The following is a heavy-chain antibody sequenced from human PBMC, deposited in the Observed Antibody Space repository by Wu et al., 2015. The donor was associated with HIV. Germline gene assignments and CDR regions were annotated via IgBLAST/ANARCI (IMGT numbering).Heavy chain of an antibody. CDR1: GYTFTSYG. V-gene: IGHV1-69*05. CDR2: ILGMFGTT. CDR3: ARGQNYHDRNPLDF. J-gene: IGHJ4*02. Sequence: QVQLVQSGAEVKKPGASVKVSCKASGYTFTSYGITWVRQAPGQGLEWMGGILGMFGTTNYAQKFQGRVSITTDEITSTSYMELNSLTSEDTAVYYCARGQNYHDRNPLDFWGQGTLITVSS. D-gene: IGHD3-22*01.